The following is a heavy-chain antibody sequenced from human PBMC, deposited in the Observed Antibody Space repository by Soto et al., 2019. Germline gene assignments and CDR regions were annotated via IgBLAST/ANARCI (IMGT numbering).Heavy chain of an antibody. J-gene: IGHJ5*02. Sequence: QVQLVQSGAEVKKPGASVKVSCKASGYTFTSYGISWVRQAPGQGLEWMGWLNAYNGNTIYAQKLQGRVTMTTDTSTITAYLERRSLISDDTAVYYCARVLPPFDPWGQGTLVTGSS. CDR1: GYTFTSYG. CDR2: LNAYNGNT. CDR3: ARVLPPFDP. V-gene: IGHV1-18*01.